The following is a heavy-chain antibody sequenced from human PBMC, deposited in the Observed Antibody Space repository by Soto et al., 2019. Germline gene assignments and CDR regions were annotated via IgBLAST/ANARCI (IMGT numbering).Heavy chain of an antibody. D-gene: IGHD3-3*01. CDR1: GGSVSSATYY. Sequence: QLQLQLSGPGLVKPSETLSLICTVSGGSVSSATYYWAWIRQPPGKGLEYIGSVYKTGNTYYNPSLKSQVTMSIDTSNNQFSLKLTSVTAADTALYYCARQGGHDIWSGSIGLWDQGTLVTVSS. V-gene: IGHV4-39*01. J-gene: IGHJ4*02. CDR2: VYKTGNT. CDR3: ARQGGHDIWSGSIGL.